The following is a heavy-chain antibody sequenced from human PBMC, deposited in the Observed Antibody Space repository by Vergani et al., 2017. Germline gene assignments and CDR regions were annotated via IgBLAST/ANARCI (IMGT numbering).Heavy chain of an antibody. Sequence: QVQLQESGPGLVKPSQTLSLTCSASGAPISYWCWSWLRQPAGKGLEWIGRLCPSGSTNYKPSLKSRVTMSIDTSKNQFSLKLSSVTAADTAVYYCARGRSSRPPYYYYYYMDVWGKGTTVTVSS. V-gene: IGHV4-4*07. CDR2: LCPSGST. J-gene: IGHJ6*03. CDR1: GAPISYWC. CDR3: ARGRSSRPPYYYYYYMDV. D-gene: IGHD6-19*01.